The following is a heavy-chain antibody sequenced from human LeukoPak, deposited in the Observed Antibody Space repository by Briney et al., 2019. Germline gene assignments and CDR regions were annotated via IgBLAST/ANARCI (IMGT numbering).Heavy chain of an antibody. J-gene: IGHJ4*02. V-gene: IGHV3-30*02. CDR2: IKADGVFT. CDR1: GFAFNVFG. CDR3: ARKLMSSRRFEY. D-gene: IGHD2-8*01. Sequence: AGGSLRLSCEGSGFAFNVFGMHWIRQAPGKGLEWVAFIKADGVFTNYAEAVKGRFTISRHNSDNTVFLQMESVRPDDTAVYYCARKLMSSRRFEYWGQGTLVTVSS.